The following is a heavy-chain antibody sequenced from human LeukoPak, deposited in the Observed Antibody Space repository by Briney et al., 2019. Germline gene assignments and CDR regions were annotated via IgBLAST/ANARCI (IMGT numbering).Heavy chain of an antibody. CDR1: GFTFSSYS. J-gene: IGHJ6*02. D-gene: IGHD2-2*01. V-gene: IGHV3-48*04. CDR3: ARDPTRPTCPLYGMDV. CDR2: ISTGSSSI. Sequence: PGGSLRLSCAASGFTFSSYSMDWVRQAPGKGLEWVSYISTGSSSIYYADSVKGRFTISRDNAKNSLYLQMNSLRAEDTAVYYCARDPTRPTCPLYGMDVWGQGTTVTVSS.